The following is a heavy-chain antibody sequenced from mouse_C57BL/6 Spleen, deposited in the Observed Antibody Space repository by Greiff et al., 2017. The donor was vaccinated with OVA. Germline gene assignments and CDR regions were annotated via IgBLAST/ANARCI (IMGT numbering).Heavy chain of an antibody. D-gene: IGHD1-1*01. CDR2: INPNNGGT. V-gene: IGHV1-22*01. CDR3: ARDGSSYGYYYAMDY. Sequence: DVQLQESGPELVKPGASVKMSCKASGYTFTDYNMHWVKQSHGKSLEWIGYINPNNGGTSYNQKFKGKATLTVNKSSNTAYMELRSLTSEDSAVYYCARDGSSYGYYYAMDYWGQGTSVTVSS. J-gene: IGHJ4*01. CDR1: GYTFTDYN.